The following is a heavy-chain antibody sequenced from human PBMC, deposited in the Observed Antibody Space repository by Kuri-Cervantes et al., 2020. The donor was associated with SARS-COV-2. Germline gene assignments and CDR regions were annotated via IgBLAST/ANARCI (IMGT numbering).Heavy chain of an antibody. CDR2: IYHSGST. V-gene: IGHV4-30-2*05. CDR3: ARDRGTWGFDY. J-gene: IGHJ4*02. Sequence: SETLSLTCAVSGGSISSGGYSWSWIRQPPGKGLEWIGYIYHSGSTYYNPSLKSRVNISLDTSNNQFSLRLSSVTAADTAVYYCARDRGTWGFDYWGQGTLVTVSS. D-gene: IGHD3-10*01. CDR1: GGSISSGGYS.